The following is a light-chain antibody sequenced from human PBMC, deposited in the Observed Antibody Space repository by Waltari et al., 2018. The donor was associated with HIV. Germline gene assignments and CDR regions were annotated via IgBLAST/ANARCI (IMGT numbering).Light chain of an antibody. CDR3: QQYYSTPPT. Sequence: DIVMTQSPDSLAVSLGDRATINCKSSQSVLYSSNNKNYLAWYQQKPGQPPKLLIYWASTRESGVPDRFSGSGSGTDFTLTISSLQAEDVAVYYCQQYYSTPPTFGQGTKVEIK. J-gene: IGKJ1*01. V-gene: IGKV4-1*01. CDR2: WAS. CDR1: QSVLYSSNNKNY.